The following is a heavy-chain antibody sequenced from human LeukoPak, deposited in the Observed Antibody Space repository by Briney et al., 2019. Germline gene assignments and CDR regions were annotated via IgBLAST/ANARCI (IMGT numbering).Heavy chain of an antibody. CDR3: ARDPVVEPLDY. Sequence: GGSLRLSCAASGFTFGSYSMNWVRQAPGKGLEWISYIDSGSSTIYYADSVRGRFTSSRDNANNSLYLHLNGLRPEDTAVYYCARDPVVEPLDYWGQGTLVTVSS. V-gene: IGHV3-48*04. CDR2: IDSGSSTI. CDR1: GFTFGSYS. J-gene: IGHJ4*02. D-gene: IGHD1-1*01.